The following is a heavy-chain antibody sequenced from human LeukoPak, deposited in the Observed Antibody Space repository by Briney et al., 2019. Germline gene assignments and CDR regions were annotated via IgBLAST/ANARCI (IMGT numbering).Heavy chain of an antibody. CDR1: GGTFSSYT. Sequence: SVKVSCKASGGTFSSYTISWVRQAPGQGLESMGRIIPILGIANYAQKFQGRVTITADKSTSTAYMELSSLRSEDTAVYYCARDRFSLNWNDVGWFDPWGQGTLVTVSS. CDR2: IIPILGIA. D-gene: IGHD1-1*01. CDR3: ARDRFSLNWNDVGWFDP. V-gene: IGHV1-69*04. J-gene: IGHJ5*02.